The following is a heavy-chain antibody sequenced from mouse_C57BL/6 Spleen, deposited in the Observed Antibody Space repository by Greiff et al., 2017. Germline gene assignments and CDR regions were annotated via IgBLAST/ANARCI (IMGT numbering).Heavy chain of an antibody. Sequence: DVKLVESGPGLVKPSQSLSLTCSVTGYSITSGYYWNWIRQFPGNKLEWMGYISYDGSNNYNPSLKNRISITRDTSKNQFFLKLNSVTTEDTATYYCARENYGSSYEDVWGTGTTVTVSS. D-gene: IGHD1-1*01. CDR1: GYSITSGYY. J-gene: IGHJ1*03. V-gene: IGHV3-6*01. CDR3: ARENYGSSYEDV. CDR2: ISYDGSN.